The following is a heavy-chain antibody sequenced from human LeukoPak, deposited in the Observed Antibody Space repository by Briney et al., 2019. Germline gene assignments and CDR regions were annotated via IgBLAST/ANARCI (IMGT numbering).Heavy chain of an antibody. Sequence: GASVKVSCTPSGYTFTGFYLHWVRQVPGHGLEWVGSINPKNGGTKYAQRFQGRLTMTKDTSNNRAYLELTRLRSDDTAVYYCARDVGATSGAFDIWGQGTMVTVSS. CDR1: GYTFTGFY. D-gene: IGHD1-26*01. J-gene: IGHJ3*02. CDR3: ARDVGATSGAFDI. V-gene: IGHV1-2*02. CDR2: INPKNGGT.